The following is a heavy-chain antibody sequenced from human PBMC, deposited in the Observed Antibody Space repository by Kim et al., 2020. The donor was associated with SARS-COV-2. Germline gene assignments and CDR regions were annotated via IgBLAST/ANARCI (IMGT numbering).Heavy chain of an antibody. CDR3: ASEIDYYYGMDV. V-gene: IGHV4-34*01. J-gene: IGHJ6*02. CDR2: INHSGST. Sequence: SETLSLTCAVYGGSFSGYYWSWIRQPPGKGLEWIGEINHSGSTNYNPSLKSRVTISVDTSKNQFSLKLSSVTAADTAVYYCASEIDYYYGMDVWGQGTTV. CDR1: GGSFSGYY.